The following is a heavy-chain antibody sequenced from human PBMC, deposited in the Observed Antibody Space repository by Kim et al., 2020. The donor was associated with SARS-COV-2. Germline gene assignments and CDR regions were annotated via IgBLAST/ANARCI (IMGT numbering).Heavy chain of an antibody. CDR1: GFTFSSYG. CDR2: ISYDGSNK. Sequence: GGSLRLSCAASGFTFSSYGMHWVRQAPGKGLEWVAVISYDGSNKYYADSVKGRFTISRDNSKNTLYLQMNSLRAEDTAVYYCAKASNDYYGSGLYDAFDIWGQGTMVTVSS. V-gene: IGHV3-30*18. J-gene: IGHJ3*02. D-gene: IGHD3-10*01. CDR3: AKASNDYYGSGLYDAFDI.